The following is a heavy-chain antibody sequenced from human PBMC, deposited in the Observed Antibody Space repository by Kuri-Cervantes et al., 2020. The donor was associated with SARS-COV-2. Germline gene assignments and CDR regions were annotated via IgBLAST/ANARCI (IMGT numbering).Heavy chain of an antibody. V-gene: IGHV4-34*01. CDR2: INHSGST. CDR3: ARSSGDIVVVPVFDP. D-gene: IGHD2-2*01. CDR1: GGSFSGYY. Sequence: SETLSLTCAVYGGSFSGYYWSWIRQPPGKGLEWIGEINHSGSTNYNPSLKSRVTISVDTSKNQFSLKLGSVTAADTAVYYCARSSGDIVVVPVFDPWGQGTLVTVSS. J-gene: IGHJ5*02.